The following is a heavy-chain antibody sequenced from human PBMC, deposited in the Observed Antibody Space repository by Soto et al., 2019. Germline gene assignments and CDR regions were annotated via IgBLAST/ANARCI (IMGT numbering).Heavy chain of an antibody. CDR1: GGSFSGYY. J-gene: IGHJ5*02. Sequence: PSETLSLTCAVYGGSFSGYYWSWIRQPPGKGLEWFGEINHSGSTNYNPSLKSRVTISVDTSKNQFSLKLSSVTAADTAVYYCARGVARITIFGVVQSNHWIDPWGQGTLVTVSS. CDR3: ARGVARITIFGVVQSNHWIDP. CDR2: INHSGST. V-gene: IGHV4-34*01. D-gene: IGHD3-3*01.